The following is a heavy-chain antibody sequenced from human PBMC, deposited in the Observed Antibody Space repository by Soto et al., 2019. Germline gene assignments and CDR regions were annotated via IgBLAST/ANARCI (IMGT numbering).Heavy chain of an antibody. CDR1: GGSISSGDYY. D-gene: IGHD3-3*01. V-gene: IGHV4-30-4*01. CDR2: IYYSGST. J-gene: IGHJ4*02. Sequence: PSETLSLTCTVSGGSISSGDYYWSWVRQPPGKGLEWIGYIYYSGSTYCNPSLKSRVTISVDTSKNQFSLKLSSVTAADTAVYYCAGETGGSVSGVVIIPHFDYWGQGTLVTVSS. CDR3: AGETGGSVSGVVIIPHFDY.